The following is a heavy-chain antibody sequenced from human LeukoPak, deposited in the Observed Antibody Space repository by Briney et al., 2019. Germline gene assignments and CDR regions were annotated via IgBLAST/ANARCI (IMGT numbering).Heavy chain of an antibody. CDR1: GFTFSSYG. Sequence: PGGSLRLSCAASGFTFSSYGMHWVRQAPGKGLEWVAVISYDGSNKYYADSVKGRFTISRDNSKNTLYQQMNSLRAEDTAVYYCANGIVATTLFDYWGQGTLVTVSS. D-gene: IGHD5-12*01. J-gene: IGHJ4*02. V-gene: IGHV3-30*18. CDR2: ISYDGSNK. CDR3: ANGIVATTLFDY.